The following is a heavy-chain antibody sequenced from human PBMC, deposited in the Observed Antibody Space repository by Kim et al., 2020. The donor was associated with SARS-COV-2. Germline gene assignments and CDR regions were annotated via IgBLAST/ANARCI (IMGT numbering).Heavy chain of an antibody. CDR2: TYYRSKWYS. CDR1: GDSVSSNSAA. CDR3: ARGHPKAGSTWYWDFYFDY. J-gene: IGHJ4*02. D-gene: IGHD6-13*01. V-gene: IGHV6-1*01. Sequence: SQTLSLTCAISGDSVSSNSAAWNWIRQSPSRGLEWLGRTYYRSKWYSEYAVSVESRIIINPDTSKNQFSLQLNSVTPEDTAVYFCARGHPKAGSTWYWDFYFDYWGQGTLVTVSS.